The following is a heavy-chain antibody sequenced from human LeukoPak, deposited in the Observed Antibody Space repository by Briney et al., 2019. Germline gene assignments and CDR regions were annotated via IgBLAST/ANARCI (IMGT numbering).Heavy chain of an antibody. CDR3: AKTNAFDI. Sequence: SETLSLTCTVSGGSIGSSYWSCIRQPPGRGLEWIGYIHPTGTNYNPSLRSRVTISLDTSKNHLSLQLTSVTAADTAVYYCAKTNAFDIWGRGTMVTVSS. V-gene: IGHV4-59*01. CDR1: GGSIGSSY. CDR2: IHPTGT. J-gene: IGHJ3*02.